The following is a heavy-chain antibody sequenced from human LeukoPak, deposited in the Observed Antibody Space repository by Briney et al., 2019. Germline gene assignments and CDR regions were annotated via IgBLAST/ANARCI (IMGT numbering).Heavy chain of an antibody. CDR1: GGSISSYY. V-gene: IGHV4-4*07. Sequence: PSETPSLTCIVSGGSISSYYWSWIRQPAGKGLELIGRIYTSGTTNYNPSLKGRVTMSVDTSKNQISLKLSTVTSADTAVYYCARAPTRTGGWNWCDPWGQGTLVTVSS. CDR2: IYTSGTT. CDR3: ARAPTRTGGWNWCDP. D-gene: IGHD1-1*01. J-gene: IGHJ5*02.